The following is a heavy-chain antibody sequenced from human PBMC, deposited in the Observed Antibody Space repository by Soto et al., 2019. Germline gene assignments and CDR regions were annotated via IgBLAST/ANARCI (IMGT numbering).Heavy chain of an antibody. J-gene: IGHJ4*02. CDR1: GFIFSNYA. D-gene: IGHD3-9*01. Sequence: LRLSCAASGFIFSNYAMHWVRQAPGRGLEWVAVISYDGGNKYYVDSVEGRFTISRDNSKNTLYLQMNSLRAEDTAIYYCTRGDILSSWHANFDYWGQGTLVTVSS. V-gene: IGHV3-30-3*01. CDR3: TRGDILSSWHANFDY. CDR2: ISYDGGNK.